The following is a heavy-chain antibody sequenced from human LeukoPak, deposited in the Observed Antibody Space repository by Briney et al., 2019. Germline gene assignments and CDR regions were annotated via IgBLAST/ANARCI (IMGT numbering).Heavy chain of an antibody. Sequence: GGSLRLSCAASGFTFSDYYMSWIRQAPGKGLEWVSYISSSGSTIYYADSVKGRFTISRDNAKNSLYLQMNSLRAEDTAVYYCARDLSGYYYYYMDVWGKGTTVTVSS. D-gene: IGHD6-25*01. CDR3: ARDLSGYYYYYMDV. J-gene: IGHJ6*03. V-gene: IGHV3-11*04. CDR1: GFTFSDYY. CDR2: ISSSGSTI.